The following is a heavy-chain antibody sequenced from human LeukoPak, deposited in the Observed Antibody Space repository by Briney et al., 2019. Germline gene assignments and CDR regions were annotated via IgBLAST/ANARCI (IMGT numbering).Heavy chain of an antibody. J-gene: IGHJ3*01. CDR1: GFTFSSYD. CDR2: IGTAGDT. Sequence: GGSLRLSCAASGFTFSSYDMHWVRQATGRGLEWVSAIGTAGDTYYPGSVKGRFTISRENAKNSLYLQMNSLRAGDTAVYYCARGHSSSEGLNAFDVWGQGTMVTVSS. V-gene: IGHV3-13*04. D-gene: IGHD6-13*01. CDR3: ARGHSSSEGLNAFDV.